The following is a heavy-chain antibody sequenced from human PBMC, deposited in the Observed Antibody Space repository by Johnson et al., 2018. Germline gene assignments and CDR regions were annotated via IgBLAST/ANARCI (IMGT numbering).Heavy chain of an antibody. Sequence: VQLVETGGGVVQPGRSLRLSCAASGFTFSSYGMHWVRQAPGKGLEWVAVIWYDGSNKYYADSVKGRFTISRDNSKNTLYLQMNSRRAEDPAVDYCARAGGNGDYVYAFDIWGQGTMVTVAS. CDR1: GFTFSSYG. CDR2: IWYDGSNK. CDR3: ARAGGNGDYVYAFDI. D-gene: IGHD4-17*01. V-gene: IGHV3-33*01. J-gene: IGHJ3*02.